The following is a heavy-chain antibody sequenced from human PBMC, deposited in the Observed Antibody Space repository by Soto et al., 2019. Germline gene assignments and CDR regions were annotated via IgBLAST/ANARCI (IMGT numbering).Heavy chain of an antibody. V-gene: IGHV3-33*01. CDR3: ARWLGSPYWYVDV. CDR2: IWYDGSQK. CDR1: GFTFSGYC. J-gene: IGHJ2*01. Sequence: QVQLVESGGGVVQPGRSLRLSCAGSGFTFSGYCMHWVRQAPGKGLEWVAVIWYDGSQKYYVDSVKGRFTISRDNAQSTVDLQMNSLRAEDTALYYWARWLGSPYWYVDVLGRGTLVTVSS. D-gene: IGHD2-15*01.